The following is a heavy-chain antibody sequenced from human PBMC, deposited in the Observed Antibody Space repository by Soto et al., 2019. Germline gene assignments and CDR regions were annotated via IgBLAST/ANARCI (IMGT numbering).Heavy chain of an antibody. V-gene: IGHV3-23*01. D-gene: IGHD3-10*01. CDR3: AKDLAVRGVTSFDY. Sequence: LXLXCAASGFTFSSXAMNWVPQAPGKGLEWYSSITGGGSTYYADSVKGRFTISRDNSKNTLYLQMNSLRAEDTAVYYCAKDLAVRGVTSFDYWGQGTLGTVSS. CDR1: GFTFSSXA. J-gene: IGHJ4*02. CDR2: ITGGGST.